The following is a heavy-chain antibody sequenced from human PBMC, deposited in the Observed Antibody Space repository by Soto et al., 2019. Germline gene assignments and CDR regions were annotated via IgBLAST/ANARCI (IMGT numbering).Heavy chain of an antibody. CDR3: AALPYYDFWSGYYFDY. CDR1: GGSISSSDYY. D-gene: IGHD3-3*01. V-gene: IGHV4-39*01. J-gene: IGHJ4*02. CDR2: IYYSGST. Sequence: PSETLSLTCNVSGGSISSSDYYWGWIRQPPGKGLEWIGQIYYSGSTYYNPSLKSRVTMSVDTSKNQFSLKLTSVTAADTAVYYCAALPYYDFWSGYYFDYWGQGTLVTV.